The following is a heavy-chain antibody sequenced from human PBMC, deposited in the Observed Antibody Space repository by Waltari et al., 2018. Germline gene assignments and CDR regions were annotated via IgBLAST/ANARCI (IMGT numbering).Heavy chain of an antibody. J-gene: IGHJ3*02. CDR1: GGSISSYY. CDR3: ARDEDYGGNAYAFDI. V-gene: IGHV4-4*07. CDR2: IYTSGST. Sequence: QVQLQESGPGLVKPSETLSLTCTVSGGSISSYYWSWIRQPAGKGLEWIGRIYTSGSTNYNPSLKSRVTMSVDTSKNQFSLKLISVTAADTAVYYCARDEDYGGNAYAFDIWGQGTMVTVSS. D-gene: IGHD4-17*01.